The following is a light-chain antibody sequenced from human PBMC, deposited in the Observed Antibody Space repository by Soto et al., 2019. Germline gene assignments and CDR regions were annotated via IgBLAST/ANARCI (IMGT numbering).Light chain of an antibody. CDR1: QNISNY. J-gene: IGKJ5*01. Sequence: EIVLTQSPATLSLSPGIRATLSCRASQNISNYLIWYQQKPGQAPRLLIYGASSRAIGIPDRFSGSVSGSDFILTINRLEPEDFAVYYCQQYGSSHTFGQGTRLEI. CDR3: QQYGSSHT. V-gene: IGKV3-20*01. CDR2: GAS.